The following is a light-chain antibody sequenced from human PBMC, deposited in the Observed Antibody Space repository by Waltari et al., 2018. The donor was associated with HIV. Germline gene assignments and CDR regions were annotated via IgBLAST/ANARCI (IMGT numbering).Light chain of an antibody. CDR3: QSYDSSLSWV. CDR1: SSNIVAGYD. J-gene: IGLJ3*02. CDR2: GNS. V-gene: IGLV1-40*01. Sequence: QSVLTQPPSVSGAPGQRVTISCTGSSSNIVAGYDVHWYQQLPGTAPKLLIYGNSNRPSGVPDRFSGSKSGTSASLAITGLQAEDEADYYCQSYDSSLSWVFGGGTKLTVL.